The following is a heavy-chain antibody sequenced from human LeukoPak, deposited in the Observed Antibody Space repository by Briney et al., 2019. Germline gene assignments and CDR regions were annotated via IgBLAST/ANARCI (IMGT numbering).Heavy chain of an antibody. Sequence: PGGSLRLSCAASGFTFSNYVMTWVRQAPGKGLEWVSYISSSGSTIYYADSVKGRFTISRDNAKNSLYLQMNSLRAEDTAVYYCARDRSGYSGYDLFDYWGQGSLVTVSS. J-gene: IGHJ4*02. CDR2: ISSSGSTI. CDR1: GFTFSNYV. CDR3: ARDRSGYSGYDLFDY. V-gene: IGHV3-48*03. D-gene: IGHD5-12*01.